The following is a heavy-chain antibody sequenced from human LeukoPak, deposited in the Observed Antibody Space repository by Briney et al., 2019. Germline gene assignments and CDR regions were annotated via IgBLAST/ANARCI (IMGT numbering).Heavy chain of an antibody. J-gene: IGHJ4*02. V-gene: IGHV3-30*03. CDR3: ATISDLLFYFDS. Sequence: GGSLRLSCEASGFTFRSYAMHWVRQAPGKGLEWMAAISFDGGSDSYADAVRGRFTISRDNSKNTVYLQMNSLRVEDTAMYYCATISDLLFYFDSWGQGTLVTVSS. CDR1: GFTFRSYA. CDR2: ISFDGGSD.